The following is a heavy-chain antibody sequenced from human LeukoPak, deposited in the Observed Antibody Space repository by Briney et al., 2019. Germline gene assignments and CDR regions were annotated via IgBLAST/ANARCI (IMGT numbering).Heavy chain of an antibody. V-gene: IGHV4-59*11. J-gene: IGHJ4*02. D-gene: IGHD3-22*01. Sequence: SETLSLTCTVSGGSISSHYWSWIRQPPGKGLEWIGYIYHSGSTNYNPSLKSRVTISVDTSKNQFSLKLTSVTAADTAIYYCTRDAYFYDIGGYWPYFDFWGQGALDTVSS. CDR1: GGSISSHY. CDR3: TRDAYFYDIGGYWPYFDF. CDR2: IYHSGST.